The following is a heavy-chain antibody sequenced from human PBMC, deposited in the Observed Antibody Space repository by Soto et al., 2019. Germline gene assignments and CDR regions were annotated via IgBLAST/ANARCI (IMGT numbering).Heavy chain of an antibody. CDR1: GGSMTSYY. CDR2: VYSSGGT. V-gene: IGHV4-4*07. J-gene: IGHJ5*02. D-gene: IGHD3-3*01. Sequence: SETLSLTCTVSGGSMTSYYWTWIRQPAGKGLEWIGRVYSSGGTHYNPSLKSRVTISLDTSKNQFSLRLLSGTDAATAVYFCARGQRFSDWFDPWGQGTLVTVSS. CDR3: ARGQRFSDWFDP.